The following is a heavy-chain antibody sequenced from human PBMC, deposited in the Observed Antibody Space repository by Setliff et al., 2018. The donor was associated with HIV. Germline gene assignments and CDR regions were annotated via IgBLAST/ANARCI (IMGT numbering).Heavy chain of an antibody. CDR1: GYSISIGYY. Sequence: SETLSLTCAVSGYSISIGYYWGWIRQPPGKGLEWIGNIYHSGSTYYNPSLKSRVTISVDTSKNRFSLKLSPVTAADTAVYYCARGLEYDHSVGYFDYWGQGMLVTVSS. J-gene: IGHJ4*01. CDR3: ARGLEYDHSVGYFDY. D-gene: IGHD1-1*01. CDR2: IYHSGST. V-gene: IGHV4-38-2*01.